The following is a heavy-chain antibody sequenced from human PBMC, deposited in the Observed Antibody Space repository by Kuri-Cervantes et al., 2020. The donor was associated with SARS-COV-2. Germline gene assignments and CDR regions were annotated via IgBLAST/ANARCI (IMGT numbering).Heavy chain of an antibody. Sequence: SETLSLTCAVYGGSFSGYYWSWIRQPPGKGLECIGEINHSGSTNYNPSLKTRVTISVDTSKNQFSLKLRSVTAAYTAVYYCARGKDIVATIDAFVYWGQGTLVTVSS. CDR2: INHSGST. CDR3: ARGKDIVATIDAFVY. CDR1: GGSFSGYY. D-gene: IGHD5-12*01. J-gene: IGHJ4*02. V-gene: IGHV4-34*01.